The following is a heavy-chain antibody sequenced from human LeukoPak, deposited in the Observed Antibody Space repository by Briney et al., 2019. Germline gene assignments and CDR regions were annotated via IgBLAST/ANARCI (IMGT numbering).Heavy chain of an antibody. D-gene: IGHD6-13*01. CDR2: SDPSDSYT. CDR3: ARTYSSSWYLGAGYYFDY. J-gene: IGHJ4*02. CDR1: GYSLTSYW. Sequence: GESLRISCKGSGYSLTSYWISGVRQMPGKGLEWMGMSDPSDSYTNYRPHFQGHVTISADTHISTDYLQWSSLKASDTAMYYCARTYSSSWYLGAGYYFDYRGQGTLVTVSS. V-gene: IGHV5-10-1*01.